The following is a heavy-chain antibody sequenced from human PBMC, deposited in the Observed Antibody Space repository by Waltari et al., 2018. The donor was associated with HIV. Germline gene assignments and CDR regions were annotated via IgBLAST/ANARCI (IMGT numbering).Heavy chain of an antibody. V-gene: IGHV3-73*02. Sequence: EVQLVESGGGLVQPGGSLKLSCAASGFTFSGSAMHWVRLASGKGLEWVGRIRSKANSYATAYAASVKGRFTISRDDSKNTAYLQMNSLKTEDTAVYYCTRLIDYGDYTRDYWGQGTLVTVSS. J-gene: IGHJ4*02. CDR3: TRLIDYGDYTRDY. CDR2: IRSKANSYAT. CDR1: GFTFSGSA. D-gene: IGHD4-17*01.